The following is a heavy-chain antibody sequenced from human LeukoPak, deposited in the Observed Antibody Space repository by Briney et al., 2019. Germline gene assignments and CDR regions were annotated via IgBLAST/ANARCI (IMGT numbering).Heavy chain of an antibody. CDR1: GFTFSDDY. J-gene: IGHJ4*02. V-gene: IGHV3-11*04. CDR2: ISSSGGTI. Sequence: GGSLRLSCAASGFTFSDDYMSWIRQAPGKGLEWVSYISSSGGTIYYADSVKGRFTISTDNVKSSLYLQMNSLRAEDTAVYYCAGDRLILGLDYWGQGALVTVSS. D-gene: IGHD6-25*01. CDR3: AGDRLILGLDY.